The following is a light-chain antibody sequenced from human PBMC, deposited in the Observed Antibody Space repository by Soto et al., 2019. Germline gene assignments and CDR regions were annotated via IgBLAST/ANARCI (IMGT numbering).Light chain of an antibody. CDR2: HVS. CDR1: QRIGTY. V-gene: IGKV1-39*01. CDR3: QQSSTTVYT. J-gene: IGKJ2*01. Sequence: DIQMTQSPSSLSASVGDRVTVSCRASQRIGTYLNWYQQRPGKAPTLLIYHVSTLESGVPSRFSGSGSGTDFPLSISGLQPEDFATYYCQQSSTTVYTFGQGTKLEIK.